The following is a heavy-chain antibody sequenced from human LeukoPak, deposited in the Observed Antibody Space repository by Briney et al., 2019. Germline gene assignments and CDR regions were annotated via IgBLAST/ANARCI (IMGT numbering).Heavy chain of an antibody. CDR2: IKQDGSET. V-gene: IGHV3-7*01. D-gene: IGHD5-18*01. Sequence: PGGSLRLSCAASGFTFSYFWMSWVRQAPGKGLEWVASIKQDGSETYYVGSVRGRFTISRDNARSSLSLLISSLRAEDTAVYYCARARSSYGYGDAFDIWGQGTMVTVSS. CDR3: ARARSSYGYGDAFDI. J-gene: IGHJ3*02. CDR1: GFTFSYFW.